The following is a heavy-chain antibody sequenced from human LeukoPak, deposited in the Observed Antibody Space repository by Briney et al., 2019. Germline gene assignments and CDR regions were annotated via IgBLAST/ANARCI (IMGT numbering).Heavy chain of an antibody. CDR3: ARAPASGSYGYYFDY. V-gene: IGHV1-69*05. Sequence: ASVKVSCKASGGTFSSYAISWVRQAPGPGLEWVGRIIPIFGTGNYAQKFQGRVTITTDESTSTAYMELISLRSEDTAVFYCARAPASGSYGYYFDYWGQGTLVTVSS. CDR2: IIPIFGTG. J-gene: IGHJ4*02. CDR1: GGTFSSYA. D-gene: IGHD1-26*01.